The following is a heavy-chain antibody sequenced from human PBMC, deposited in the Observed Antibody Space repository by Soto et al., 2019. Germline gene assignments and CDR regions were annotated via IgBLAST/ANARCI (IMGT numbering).Heavy chain of an antibody. J-gene: IGHJ4*02. Sequence: GPGVKKPGASVKVSCKASGYSFTNYAIGWVRQAPGQGLEWVGWISPFHGDTNYAQNFQGRITVTTDSSTSTAYMDLGRLRPDDTAVYYCARSDHVDRYFDYWGQGTRITVSS. CDR3: ARSDHVDRYFDY. V-gene: IGHV1-18*01. CDR2: ISPFHGDT. D-gene: IGHD3-16*01. CDR1: GYSFTNYA.